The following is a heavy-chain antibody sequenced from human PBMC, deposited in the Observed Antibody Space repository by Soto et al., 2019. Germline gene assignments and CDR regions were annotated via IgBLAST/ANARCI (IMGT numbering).Heavy chain of an antibody. Sequence: PSETLSLTCTVSGGSISSGGSYWSWIRQHPGKGLEWIGYIYYSGSTYYNPSLKSRVTISVDTSKNQFSLKLSSVTAADTAVYYWAREGPFDPPYWGQGTLVTVSS. CDR3: AREGPFDPPY. J-gene: IGHJ4*02. D-gene: IGHD3-10*01. CDR1: GGSISSGGSY. CDR2: IYYSGST. V-gene: IGHV4-31*03.